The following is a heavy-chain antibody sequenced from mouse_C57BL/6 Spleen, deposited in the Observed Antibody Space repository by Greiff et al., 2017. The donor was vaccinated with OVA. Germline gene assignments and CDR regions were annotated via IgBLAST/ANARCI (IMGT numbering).Heavy chain of an antibody. CDR1: GYTFTDYE. D-gene: IGHD4-1*01. J-gene: IGHJ2*01. Sequence: QVQLQQSGAELVRPGASVTLSCKASGYTFTDYEMHWVKQTPVHGLEWIGAIDPETGGTAYNQKFKGKAILTADKSSSTAYMELRSLTSEDSAVYYCTGRKGNWGYFDYWGQGTTLTVSS. CDR2: IDPETGGT. V-gene: IGHV1-15*01. CDR3: TGRKGNWGYFDY.